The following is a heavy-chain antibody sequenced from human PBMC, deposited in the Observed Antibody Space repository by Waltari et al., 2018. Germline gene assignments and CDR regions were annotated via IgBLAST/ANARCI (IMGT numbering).Heavy chain of an antibody. CDR3: DINYYDSSGYYYFDY. V-gene: IGHV1-24*01. D-gene: IGHD3-22*01. CDR1: GYTLTELS. J-gene: IGHJ4*02. Sequence: KVSCKVSGYTLTELSMHWVRQAPGKGLEWMGGFDPEDGETIYAQKFQGRVTMTEDTSTDTAYMELSSLRSEDTAVYYCDINYYDSSGYYYFDYWGQGTLVTVSS. CDR2: FDPEDGET.